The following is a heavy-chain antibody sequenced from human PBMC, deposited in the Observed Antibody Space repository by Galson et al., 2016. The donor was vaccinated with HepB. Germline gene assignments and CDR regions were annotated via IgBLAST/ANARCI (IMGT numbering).Heavy chain of an antibody. CDR1: GGSFSDCY. CDR3: AIRPRRNPMVRGGFSSWFDP. V-gene: IGHV4-34*01. CDR2: INHSGST. D-gene: IGHD3-10*01. J-gene: IGHJ5*02. Sequence: SETLSLTCAVYGGSFSDCYWSWIRQPPGKGLEWIGEINHSGSTYYNPSLKSRVTMSVETSKNQFSLRLTSLTAADTAMYYCAIRPRRNPMVRGGFSSWFDPWGQGTLVTVSS.